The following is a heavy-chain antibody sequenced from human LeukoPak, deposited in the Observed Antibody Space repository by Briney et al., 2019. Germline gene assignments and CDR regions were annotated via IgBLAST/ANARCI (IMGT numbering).Heavy chain of an antibody. Sequence: GGSLRLSCAASGFTFSSYAMSWVRQAPGKGLEWVSAISGSGGSTYYADSVKGRFTISRGNSKNTLYLQMNSLRAEDTAVYYCAKDLAGATEYYFDYWGQGTLVTVSS. CDR1: GFTFSSYA. J-gene: IGHJ4*02. D-gene: IGHD1-26*01. CDR2: ISGSGGST. V-gene: IGHV3-23*01. CDR3: AKDLAGATEYYFDY.